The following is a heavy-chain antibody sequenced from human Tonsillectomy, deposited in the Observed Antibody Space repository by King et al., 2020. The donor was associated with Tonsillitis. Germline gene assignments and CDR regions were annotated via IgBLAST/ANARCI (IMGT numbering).Heavy chain of an antibody. CDR2: ISYDGGNK. CDR1: GFTFSSYG. D-gene: IGHD2-21*01. J-gene: IGHJ4*02. Sequence: QLVQSGGGVVQSGGSLRLSCAASGFTFSSYGIHWVRQAPGNGLEWVAYISYDGGNKYYADAVKGRFTISRDISKNTVYLQMSSLRIDDTAVYYCAKDRASVDSDPLDHCGQGTLVTVS. CDR3: AKDRASVDSDPLDH. V-gene: IGHV3-30*02.